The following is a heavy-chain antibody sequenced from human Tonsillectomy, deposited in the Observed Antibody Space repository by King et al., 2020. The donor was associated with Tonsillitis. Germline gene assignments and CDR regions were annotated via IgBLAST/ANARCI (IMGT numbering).Heavy chain of an antibody. CDR1: GFTFSSYE. CDR2: ISSSGITI. CDR3: AREGIDYYDSSGYYRVDAFDI. Sequence: VQLVESGGGLVQPGGSLRLSCAASGFTFSSYEMNWVRQAPGKGLEWVAFISSSGITIYYADSVKGRFTISRDNAKNSRYLQMNSLRAEDTAVYYCAREGIDYYDSSGYYRVDAFDIWGQGTMVTVSS. V-gene: IGHV3-48*03. D-gene: IGHD3-22*01. J-gene: IGHJ3*02.